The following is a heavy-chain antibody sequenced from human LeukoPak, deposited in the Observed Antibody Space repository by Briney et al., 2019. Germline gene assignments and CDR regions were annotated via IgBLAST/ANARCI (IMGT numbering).Heavy chain of an antibody. Sequence: GGPLRLSCEASGFTFSGYWMHWVRHAPGKGLVWVSRMSSDSTRSSHADSVKGRFTISRDNAKKMVYLQMNSLRVEDSAVYYCAAGPSSNGHQLPYWGQGTLVTVSS. CDR2: MSSDSTRS. CDR1: GFTFSGYW. V-gene: IGHV3-74*01. CDR3: AAGPSSNGHQLPY. D-gene: IGHD4-11*01. J-gene: IGHJ4*02.